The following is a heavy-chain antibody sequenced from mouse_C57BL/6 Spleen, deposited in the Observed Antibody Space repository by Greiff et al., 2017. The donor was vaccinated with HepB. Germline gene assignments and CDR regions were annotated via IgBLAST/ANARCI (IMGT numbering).Heavy chain of an antibody. Sequence: VQLQQSGAELVRPGSSVKLSCKASGYTFTSYWMHWVKQRPIQGLEWIGNIDPSDSETHYNQKFKDKATLTVDKSSSTAYMQISSLTSEDSAVYYCARSEAYSNRSMDYWGQGTSVTVAS. D-gene: IGHD2-5*01. CDR1: GYTFTSYW. J-gene: IGHJ4*01. V-gene: IGHV1-52*01. CDR3: ARSEAYSNRSMDY. CDR2: IDPSDSET.